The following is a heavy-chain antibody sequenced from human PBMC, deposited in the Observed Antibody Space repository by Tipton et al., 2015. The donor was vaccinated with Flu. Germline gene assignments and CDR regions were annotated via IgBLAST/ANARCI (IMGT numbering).Heavy chain of an antibody. V-gene: IGHV4-61*02. CDR1: GDSVSSSTDY. CDR2: IYASGST. J-gene: IGHJ5*02. Sequence: LRLSCTVSGDSVSSSTDYWSWIRQPVGKGLEWIGRIYASGSTNYNPSLKSRVTMSVDVSKNHFSLRLTSVTAADTAVYYCARDLGPFNWFDPWGQGTLVTVSS. CDR3: ARDLGPFNWFDP.